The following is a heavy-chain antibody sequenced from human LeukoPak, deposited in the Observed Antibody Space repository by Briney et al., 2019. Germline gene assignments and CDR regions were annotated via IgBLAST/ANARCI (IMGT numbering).Heavy chain of an antibody. V-gene: IGHV1-46*03. J-gene: IGHJ4*02. CDR1: GYIFTSYY. D-gene: IGHD3-16*01. CDR2: VYPSAGTS. Sequence: ASVTVSCKASGYIFTSYYMHWLRQAPGQGLEWLGVVYPSAGTSDPAQRFRARITLSDDTSTSTAYMELRSLKSEDTAIYFCVREYHGGYFDFWGQGTLVTVSS. CDR3: VREYHGGYFDF.